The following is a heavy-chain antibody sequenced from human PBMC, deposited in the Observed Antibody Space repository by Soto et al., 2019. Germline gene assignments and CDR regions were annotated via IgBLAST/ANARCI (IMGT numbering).Heavy chain of an antibody. D-gene: IGHD3-22*01. CDR3: ARDSDYDSSGYPESPGYFQH. Sequence: GGSLRLSCAASGFTFSSYSMNWVRQAPGKGLEWVSYISSSSSTIYYADSVKGRFTISRDNAKNSLYLQMNSLRDEDTAVYYCARDSDYDSSGYPESPGYFQHWGRGTLVTVSS. CDR2: ISSSSSTI. J-gene: IGHJ1*01. V-gene: IGHV3-48*02. CDR1: GFTFSSYS.